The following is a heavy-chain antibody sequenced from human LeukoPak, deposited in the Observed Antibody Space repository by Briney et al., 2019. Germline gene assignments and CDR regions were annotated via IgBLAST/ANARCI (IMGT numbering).Heavy chain of an antibody. D-gene: IGHD4-17*01. CDR1: GFTFSSYG. CDR3: AALTTVTTYAFDI. V-gene: IGHV3-30*03. Sequence: AGGSLRLSCAASGFTFSSYGMHWVRQAPGKGLEWVAVISYDGSNKYYADSVKGRFTISRDNSKNTLYLQMNSLRAEDTAVYYCAALTTVTTYAFDIWGQGTMVTVSS. CDR2: ISYDGSNK. J-gene: IGHJ3*02.